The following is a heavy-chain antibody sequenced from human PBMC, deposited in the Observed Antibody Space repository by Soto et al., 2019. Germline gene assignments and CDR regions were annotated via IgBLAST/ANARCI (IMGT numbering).Heavy chain of an antibody. CDR1: GGSVSSGSYY. D-gene: IGHD6-19*01. CDR3: ARDLLGGVAGDYYYYVMDV. J-gene: IGHJ6*02. Sequence: PSETLSLTCTVSGGSVSSGSYYWSWIRQPPGKGLEWIGYIYYSGSTNYNPSLKSRVTISVDTSKNQFSLKLSSVTAADTAVYYCARDLLGGVAGDYYYYVMDVWGQGTTVTVSS. V-gene: IGHV4-61*01. CDR2: IYYSGST.